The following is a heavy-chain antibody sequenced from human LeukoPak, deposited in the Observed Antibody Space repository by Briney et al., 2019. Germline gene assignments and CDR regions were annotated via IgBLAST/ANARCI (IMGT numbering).Heavy chain of an antibody. D-gene: IGHD6-13*01. J-gene: IGHJ6*02. V-gene: IGHV1-2*02. CDR1: GYTFTGYY. CDR3: ARGGAAAGTAPGYYYGMDV. Sequence: ASVKVSCKASGYTFTGYYMHWVRQAPGQGLECMGWINPNSGGTNYAQKFQGRVTMTRDTSISTAYMELSRLRSDDTAVYYCARGGAAAGTAPGYYYGMDVWGQGTTVTVSS. CDR2: INPNSGGT.